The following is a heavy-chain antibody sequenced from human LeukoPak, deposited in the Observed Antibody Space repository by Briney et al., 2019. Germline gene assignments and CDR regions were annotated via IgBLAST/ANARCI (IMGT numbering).Heavy chain of an antibody. CDR2: IIPIFGTA. J-gene: IGHJ4*02. D-gene: IGHD3-9*01. CDR1: GRTFSSYA. CDR3: AIPNYDILTGPDLYYFDY. Sequence: SVKVSCKASGRTFSSYAISWVRHAPEQGLEWMGGIIPIFGTANYAQKFQGRVTITADESTSTAYMELSSLRSEDTAVYYCAIPNYDILTGPDLYYFDYWGQGTLVTVSS. V-gene: IGHV1-69*13.